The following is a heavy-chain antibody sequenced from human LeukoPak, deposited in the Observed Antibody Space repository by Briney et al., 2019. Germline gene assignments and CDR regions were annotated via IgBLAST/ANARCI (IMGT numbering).Heavy chain of an antibody. CDR1: GFTFRSYE. CDR3: ARGKGDILTGYYPPHFDY. Sequence: GGSLRLSCEDSGFTFRSYEMNWVRQAPGKGLEWIAYLSSSGSAFSYADSVKGRFTISRDKVKNSLYLQMNSLRVEDTAIYYCARGKGDILTGYYPPHFDYWGQGTLVTVSS. V-gene: IGHV3-48*03. J-gene: IGHJ4*02. CDR2: LSSSGSAF. D-gene: IGHD3-9*01.